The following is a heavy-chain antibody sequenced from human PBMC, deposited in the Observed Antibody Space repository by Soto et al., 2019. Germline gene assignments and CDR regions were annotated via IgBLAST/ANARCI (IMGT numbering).Heavy chain of an antibody. CDR3: ATGYGGKDTDS. J-gene: IGHJ5*01. CDR1: ASSINSSVYY. D-gene: IGHD4-17*01. V-gene: IGHV4-31*03. Sequence: SVTLSFPCTVSASSINSSVYYWSCCRQFSGKGLERSDYISNSGSASYSPVLTSRVSISMDKSKQQFSLKLRSVTAADTAMVYCATGYGGKDTDSWGHGTLVTVSS. CDR2: ISNSGSA.